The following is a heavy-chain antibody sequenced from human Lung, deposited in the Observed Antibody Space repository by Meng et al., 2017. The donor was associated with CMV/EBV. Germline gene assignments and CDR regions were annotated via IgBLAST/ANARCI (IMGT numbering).Heavy chain of an antibody. V-gene: IGHV4-4*02. CDR3: LRRSGGSV. D-gene: IGHD3-10*01. J-gene: IGHJ1*01. CDR2: IPHRGSS. Sequence: QVQLREPGPALGKPSATLSLTCAVSGDSITNHNWWAWVRQPPGKGLEWIGEIPHRGSSAYNPSLKSRVSMSIDKSKNQFSLKLTSVTAADTAVYHCLRRSGGSVWGQGTLVTVSS. CDR1: GDSITNHNW.